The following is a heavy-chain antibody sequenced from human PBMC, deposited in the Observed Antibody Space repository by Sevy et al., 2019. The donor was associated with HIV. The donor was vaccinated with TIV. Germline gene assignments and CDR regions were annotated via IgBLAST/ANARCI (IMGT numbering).Heavy chain of an antibody. J-gene: IGHJ3*01. V-gene: IGHV3-23*01. CDR3: AKDILVLVWEAFDF. Sequence: GGSLRLSCAASGFTFSSYAMSWVRQTPGKGLEWVSGISAGDSSTYYADSVKGRFTISRDNSKNTLYLQMNSLRAEDTAVYYCAKDILVLVWEAFDFWGQGTMVTDSS. D-gene: IGHD3-16*01. CDR2: ISAGDSST. CDR1: GFTFSSYA.